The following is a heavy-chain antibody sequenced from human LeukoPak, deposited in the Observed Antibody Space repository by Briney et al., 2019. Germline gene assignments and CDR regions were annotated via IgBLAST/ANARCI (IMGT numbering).Heavy chain of an antibody. Sequence: PGGSLRLSCAASGFTFSDYAFHWVRQAPGKGLEWVAVISYDGSNKYYADSVKGRFTISRDNSKNTLYLQMNSLRAEDTAVYYCARGVGAKMVAPTYYYYGMDVWGQGTTVTVSS. V-gene: IGHV3-30-3*01. D-gene: IGHD1-26*01. CDR1: GFTFSDYA. J-gene: IGHJ6*02. CDR2: ISYDGSNK. CDR3: ARGVGAKMVAPTYYYYGMDV.